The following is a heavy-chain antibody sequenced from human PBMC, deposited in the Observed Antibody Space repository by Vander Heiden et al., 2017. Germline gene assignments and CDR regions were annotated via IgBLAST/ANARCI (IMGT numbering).Heavy chain of an antibody. D-gene: IGHD3-22*01. J-gene: IGHJ4*02. CDR1: GYTFTSYD. CDR2: MNPNSGNT. V-gene: IGHV1-8*01. Sequence: QVQLVQSGAEVKKPGASVKVSCKASGYTFTSYDINWVRQATGQGLEWMGWMNPNSGNTGYAQKFQGRVTMTRNTSISTAYMERSSLRSEDTAVYYCARGLHRGDSSGYYFGNEFDYWGQGTLVTVSS. CDR3: ARGLHRGDSSGYYFGNEFDY.